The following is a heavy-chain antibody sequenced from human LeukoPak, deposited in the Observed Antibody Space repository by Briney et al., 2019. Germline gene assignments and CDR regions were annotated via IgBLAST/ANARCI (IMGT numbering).Heavy chain of an antibody. CDR2: ISGSGAST. J-gene: IGHJ4*02. Sequence: GGSLRLSCVASGFTFSTNAMSWVRQAPGKGLEWISGISGSGASTYYADSVTGRFTISRDNSRNTLYLQMNSLRGDDTAVYYCAKDVGKWESLHFFDYWGQGTLVTVSS. D-gene: IGHD1-26*01. CDR3: AKDVGKWESLHFFDY. V-gene: IGHV3-23*01. CDR1: GFTFSTNA.